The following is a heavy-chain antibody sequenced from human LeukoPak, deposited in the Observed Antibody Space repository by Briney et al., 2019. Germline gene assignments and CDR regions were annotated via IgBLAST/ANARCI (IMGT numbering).Heavy chain of an antibody. J-gene: IGHJ6*02. CDR2: ISDSGGST. V-gene: IGHV3-23*01. CDR1: GFTFSTYV. CDR3: GRYYVMDV. Sequence: GGSLRLSCAASGFTFSTYVMNWVRQAPGKGLEWVSTISDSGGSTYYADSVKGRFTISRDNSKSMLYLQINSLRAEDTAVYYCGRYYVMDVWGQGTSVTVSS.